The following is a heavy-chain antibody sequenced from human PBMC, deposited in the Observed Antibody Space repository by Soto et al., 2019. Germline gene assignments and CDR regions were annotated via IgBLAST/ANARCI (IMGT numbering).Heavy chain of an antibody. CDR3: ARSRITMVRGTRAAAGFDY. CDR1: GGSISSGDYY. J-gene: IGHJ4*02. CDR2: IYYSGST. D-gene: IGHD3-10*01. V-gene: IGHV4-30-4*01. Sequence: PSETLCLTCTVSGGSISSGDYYWSWIRQPPGKGLEWIGYIYYSGSTYYNPSLKSRVTISVDTSKNQFSLKLSSVTAADTAVYYCARSRITMVRGTRAAAGFDYWGQGTLVTVSS.